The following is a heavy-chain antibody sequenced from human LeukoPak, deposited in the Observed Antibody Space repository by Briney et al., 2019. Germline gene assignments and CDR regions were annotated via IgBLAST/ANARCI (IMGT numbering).Heavy chain of an antibody. CDR1: GSTFSSYA. CDR3: ARAHVDIVATTEYYYYYMDV. CDR2: IIPIFGTA. J-gene: IGHJ6*03. V-gene: IGHV1-69*13. D-gene: IGHD5-12*01. Sequence: SVKVSCKASGSTFSSYAISWVRQAPGQGLEWMGGIIPIFGTANYAQKFQGRVTITADESTSTAYMELSSLRSEDTAVYYCARAHVDIVATTEYYYYYMDVWGKGTTVTISS.